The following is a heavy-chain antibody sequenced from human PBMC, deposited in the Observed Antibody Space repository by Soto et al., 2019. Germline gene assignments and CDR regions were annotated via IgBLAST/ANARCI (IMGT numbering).Heavy chain of an antibody. J-gene: IGHJ4*02. V-gene: IGHV3-53*01. CDR1: GFTVSSNY. D-gene: IGHD3-16*01. CDR2: IYSGGST. CDR3: ATGPPRLGEPQFDY. Sequence: EVQLVESGGGLIQPGGSLRLSCAASGFTVSSNYMSWVRQAPGKGLEWVSVIYSGGSTYYADSVKGRFTISRDNSKNTLYLQMNGLRAEDTAVYYWATGPPRLGEPQFDYWGQGTLVTVSS.